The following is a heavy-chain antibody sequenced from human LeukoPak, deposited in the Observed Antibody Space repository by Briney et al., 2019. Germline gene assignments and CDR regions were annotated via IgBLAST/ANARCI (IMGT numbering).Heavy chain of an antibody. V-gene: IGHV4-59*01. CDR2: IYYSGST. Sequence: SETLSLTCTVSGGSISSYYWCCVRHPPGKGLEWSGYIYYSGSTNYNPSLKSRVTISVDTSKIQFSLKLSSVTAADTAVYYCARENDDAFDIWGQGTMVTVSS. CDR1: GGSISSYY. CDR3: ARENDDAFDI. J-gene: IGHJ3*02.